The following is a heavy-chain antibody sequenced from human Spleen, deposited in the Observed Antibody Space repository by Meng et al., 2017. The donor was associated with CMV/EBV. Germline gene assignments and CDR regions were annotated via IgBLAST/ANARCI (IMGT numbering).Heavy chain of an antibody. D-gene: IGHD6-13*01. Sequence: GESLKISCAASGFTFGSYSMNWVRQAPGKGLVWVSRINSDGSSTSYADSVKGRFTISRDNAKNTLYLQMNSLRAEDTAVYYCARVGSSSWTGHDAFDIWGQGTMVTVSS. CDR2: INSDGSST. CDR3: ARVGSSSWTGHDAFDI. V-gene: IGHV3-74*01. J-gene: IGHJ3*02. CDR1: GFTFGSYS.